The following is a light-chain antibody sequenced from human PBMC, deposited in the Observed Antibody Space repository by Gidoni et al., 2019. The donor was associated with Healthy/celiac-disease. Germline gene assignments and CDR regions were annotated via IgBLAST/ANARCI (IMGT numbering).Light chain of an antibody. J-gene: IGKJ2*01. V-gene: IGKV1-39*01. CDR3: QQSYSTRYT. CDR1: QSISSY. Sequence: DIHMTQSPSSLSASVGDRVTITCRASQSISSYLTWYQQKTGKAPTLLSYAASSLQSGGPSRFSGSGSGTDLTLNISSLEPEDFATYYCQQSYSTRYTFGQGTKLEIK. CDR2: AAS.